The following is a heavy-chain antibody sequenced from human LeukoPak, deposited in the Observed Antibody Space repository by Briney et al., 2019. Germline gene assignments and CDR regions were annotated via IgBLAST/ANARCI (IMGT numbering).Heavy chain of an antibody. D-gene: IGHD3-10*01. Sequence: ASVKVSCKASGYTFTSYDINWVRQATGQGLEWMGWMNPNSGNTGYAQKFQGRVTMTRDTSTSTAYMELSSLRSEDSAVYYCASPSPYYYGSGSYLSGEYYFDYWGQGTLVTVSS. CDR3: ASPSPYYYGSGSYLSGEYYFDY. CDR1: GYTFTSYD. J-gene: IGHJ4*02. V-gene: IGHV1-8*01. CDR2: MNPNSGNT.